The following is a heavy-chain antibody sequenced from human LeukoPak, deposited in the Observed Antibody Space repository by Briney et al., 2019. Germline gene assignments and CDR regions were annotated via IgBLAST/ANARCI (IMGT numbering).Heavy chain of an antibody. V-gene: IGHV4-61*02. CDR3: ARGFWSRYYDY. Sequence: SETLSLTCTVSGGSISSGSYYWSWIRQPAGKGLEWIGRIYTSGSTNYNSSLKSRVTISRDTSKNQFSLKLRSVTAADTAVYYCARGFWSRYYDYWGQGTLVTVSS. D-gene: IGHD2-8*02. J-gene: IGHJ4*02. CDR1: GGSISSGSYY. CDR2: IYTSGST.